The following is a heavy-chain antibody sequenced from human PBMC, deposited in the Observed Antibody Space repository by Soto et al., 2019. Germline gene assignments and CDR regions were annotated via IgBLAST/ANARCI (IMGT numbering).Heavy chain of an antibody. D-gene: IGHD3-10*01. V-gene: IGHV4-59*01. CDR3: ARGTIPYYYYGMDV. CDR2: INDSGRT. CDR1: GDSISSYY. J-gene: IGHJ6*02. Sequence: QVQLQESGPGLVKPSETLSLTCTVSGDSISSYYWTWIRQPPGEGLEWIGYINDSGRTYYHPSLKSRVNISVDTSKSQLSLGLSSVSAADTAVYYCARGTIPYYYYGMDVWGQGATVTVSS.